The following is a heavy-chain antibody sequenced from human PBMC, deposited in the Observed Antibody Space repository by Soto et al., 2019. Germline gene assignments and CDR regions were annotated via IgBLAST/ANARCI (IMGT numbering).Heavy chain of an antibody. CDR1: GGSISKSSYY. J-gene: IGHJ5*02. CDR3: SRRAPEGFDP. CDR2: MSYSGST. Sequence: SETLSLTCTVSGGSISKSSYYWVWIRQPPGKGREWVGSMSYSGSTYYNPSLKRRVARSVDTSKNQYSLQVSSVTAAETAVYYCSRRAPEGFDPWGQGTLVTVSS. V-gene: IGHV4-39*01.